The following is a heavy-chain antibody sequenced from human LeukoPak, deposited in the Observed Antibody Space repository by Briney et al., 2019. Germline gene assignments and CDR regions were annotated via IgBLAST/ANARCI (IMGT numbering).Heavy chain of an antibody. CDR3: ARDFRSSWYDWFDP. CDR2: MNPNSGNT. V-gene: IGHV1-8*01. J-gene: IGHJ5*02. Sequence: ASVKVSCKASGYTFTSYDINWVRQATGQGLEWMGWMNPNSGNTGYAQKFQGRVTMTRNTSISTAYMELSRLRSEDTAVYYCARDFRSSWYDWFDPWGQGTLVTVSS. D-gene: IGHD6-13*01. CDR1: GYTFTSYD.